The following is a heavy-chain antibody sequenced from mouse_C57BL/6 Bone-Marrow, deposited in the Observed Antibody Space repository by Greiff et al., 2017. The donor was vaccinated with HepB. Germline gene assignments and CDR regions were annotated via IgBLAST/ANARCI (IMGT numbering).Heavy chain of an antibody. J-gene: IGHJ2*01. Sequence: VQLQQPGAELVKPGASVKMSCKASGYTFTSYWITWVKQSPGQGLEWIGDIYPGSGSTNYNEKFKSKATLTVDTSSSTAYMQLSSLTSEDSAVYYCAKSIITTVVATDYWGQGTTLTVSS. CDR1: GYTFTSYW. V-gene: IGHV1-55*01. CDR2: IYPGSGST. CDR3: AKSIITTVVATDY. D-gene: IGHD1-1*01.